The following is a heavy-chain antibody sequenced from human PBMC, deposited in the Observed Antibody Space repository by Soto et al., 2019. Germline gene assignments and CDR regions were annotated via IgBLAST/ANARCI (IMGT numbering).Heavy chain of an antibody. CDR3: AKALGGVVAGFDY. D-gene: IGHD6-19*01. CDR1: GFTFDDYA. J-gene: IGHJ4*02. CDR2: ISWNSGSI. Sequence: EVQLVESGGGLVQPGRSLRLSCAASGFTFDDYAMHWVRQAPGKGLEWVSGISWNSGSIGYADSVKGRFTISRDNAKNSLYLQMNSLRAEDTALYYCAKALGGVVAGFDYWGQGTLVTVSS. V-gene: IGHV3-9*01.